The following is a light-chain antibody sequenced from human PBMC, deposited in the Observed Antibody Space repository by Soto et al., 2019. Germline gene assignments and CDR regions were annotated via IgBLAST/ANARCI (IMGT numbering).Light chain of an antibody. J-gene: IGKJ1*01. Sequence: EIVMTQSPATRSVSRGKRATLSGRASRSVSIYLAWYQQKPGQAPRRLIYRASTLATGIPTSFSGSGSGPPFTLSLGGMQSETCACYNGQQYHNRQWTVHQGTKVEL. V-gene: IGKV3-15*01. CDR1: RSVSIY. CDR2: RAS. CDR3: QQYHNRQWT.